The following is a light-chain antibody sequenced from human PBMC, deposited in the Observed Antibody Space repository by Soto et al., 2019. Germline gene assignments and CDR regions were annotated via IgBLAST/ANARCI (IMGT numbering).Light chain of an antibody. CDR3: SSYTSTSTLYV. CDR2: EVS. Sequence: QSVLTPPASVSGSPGQSITISCTGTSRDVGNYNYVSWYRQDPGKAPKLLIYEVSNRPSGVSSRFSGSKSDNTASLTISWLQAEDEADYYCSSYTSTSTLYVFGTGTKVTVL. CDR1: SRDVGNYNY. V-gene: IGLV2-14*01. J-gene: IGLJ1*01.